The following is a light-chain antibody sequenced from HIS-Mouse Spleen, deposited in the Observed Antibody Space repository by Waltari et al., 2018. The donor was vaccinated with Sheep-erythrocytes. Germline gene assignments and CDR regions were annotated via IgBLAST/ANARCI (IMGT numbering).Light chain of an antibody. V-gene: IGLV2-23*01. CDR1: SSDVGWSNI. CDR2: EGS. J-gene: IGLJ3*02. Sequence: QSALTQPASVSGSPGQSITISCTGNSSDVGWSNIVSWYQQHPGKAPKLMIYEGSKRPSGVSNRFSGSKSGNTASLTISGLQAEDEADYYCCSYAGSSTPWVFGGGTKLTVL. CDR3: CSYAGSSTPWV.